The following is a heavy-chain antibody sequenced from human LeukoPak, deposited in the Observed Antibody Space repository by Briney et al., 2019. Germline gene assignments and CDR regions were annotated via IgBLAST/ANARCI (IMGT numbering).Heavy chain of an antibody. V-gene: IGHV5-51*01. CDR2: IDPADSDT. CDR3: ARRDSSRNFDY. D-gene: IGHD3/OR15-3a*01. CDR1: GYSFTSNW. J-gene: IGHJ4*02. Sequence: GESLKISCKGSGYSFTSNWIGWVRQMPGKGLEWMGIIDPADSDTRYSPSLQGQVTISVDKSISTAYLQWSSLQASDTGMYYCARRDSSRNFDYWGQGTLVTVSS.